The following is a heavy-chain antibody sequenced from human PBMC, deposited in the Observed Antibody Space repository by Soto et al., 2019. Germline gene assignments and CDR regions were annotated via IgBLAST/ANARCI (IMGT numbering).Heavy chain of an antibody. J-gene: IGHJ4*02. CDR2: INHSGST. CDR3: ARAKITGRFGY. D-gene: IGHD2-8*02. CDR1: GGSFSGYY. Sequence: QVQLQQWGAGLLKPSETLSLTCAVYGGSFSGYYWTWIRQPPGTGLEWIGEINHSGSTNSNPSPKXXVTISGYTSKTQYSLTLTSVTAAESAVDYCARAKITGRFGYWGQGTLVTVSS. V-gene: IGHV4-34*01.